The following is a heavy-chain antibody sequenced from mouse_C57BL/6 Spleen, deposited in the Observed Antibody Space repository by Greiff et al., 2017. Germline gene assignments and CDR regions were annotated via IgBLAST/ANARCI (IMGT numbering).Heavy chain of an antibody. V-gene: IGHV14-1*01. CDR1: GFNIKDYY. D-gene: IGHD1-1*01. Sequence: VQLQQSGAELVRPGASVKLSCTASGFNIKDYYMHWVKQRPEQGLEWIGRIDPEDGATEYAPKFQGKATMTADTSSNTAYLQLSSLTSEDTAVYYCTTNYGQAWFAYWGQGTLVTVSA. CDR2: IDPEDGAT. CDR3: TTNYGQAWFAY. J-gene: IGHJ3*01.